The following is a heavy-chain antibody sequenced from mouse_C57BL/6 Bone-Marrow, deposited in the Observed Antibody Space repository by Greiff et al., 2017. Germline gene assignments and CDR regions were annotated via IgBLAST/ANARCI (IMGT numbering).Heavy chain of an antibody. J-gene: IGHJ4*01. CDR3: ASRRGGMDY. V-gene: IGHV1-82*01. CDR1: GYAFSSSW. CDR2: IYPGDGDT. Sequence: QVQLKESGPELVKPGASVKISCKASGYAFSSSWMNWVKQRPGKGLEWIGRIYPGDGDTNYSGKFKGKATLTADKSSSTAYMQLSSLTSEDSAVYFCASRRGGMDYWGQGTSVTVSS. D-gene: IGHD3-3*01.